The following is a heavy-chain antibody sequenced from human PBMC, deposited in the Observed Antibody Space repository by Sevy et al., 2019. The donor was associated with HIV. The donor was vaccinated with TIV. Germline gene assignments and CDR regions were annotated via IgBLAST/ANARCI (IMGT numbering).Heavy chain of an antibody. CDR2: IYAGGST. D-gene: IGHD1-1*01. V-gene: IGHV3-53*01. J-gene: IGHJ3*02. CDR1: GLSVSRNY. Sequence: RGSLRLSCAAYGLSVSRNYLSWVRQAPGKGLGWVSVIYAGGSTYYANSVKGRFTVSRDKAKNTLYSQMNSLRAEDTAVYYCASQLGIGAFDIWGQGTMVTVSS. CDR3: ASQLGIGAFDI.